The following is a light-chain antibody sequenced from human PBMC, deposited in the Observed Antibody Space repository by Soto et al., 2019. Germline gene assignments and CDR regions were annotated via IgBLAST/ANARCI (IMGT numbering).Light chain of an antibody. J-gene: IGLJ3*02. V-gene: IGLV1-47*02. CDR1: SSNIGSNY. CDR3: ASWDDSLSGV. Sequence: QSVLTQPPSASGTPGQRVTISCSGSSSNIGSNYVYWYQQLPGTAPKLFIYSNNQRPSGVPDRVSGSKSGTSASLAISGLRSEDEADYYCASWDDSLSGVFGGGTELTVL. CDR2: SNN.